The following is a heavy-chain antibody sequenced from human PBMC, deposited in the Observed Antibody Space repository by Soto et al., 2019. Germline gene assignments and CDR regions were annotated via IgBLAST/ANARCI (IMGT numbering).Heavy chain of an antibody. CDR1: GFTFDDYA. J-gene: IGHJ4*02. CDR2: ISWNSGSI. Sequence: VQLVESGGGLVQPGRSLRLSCAASGFTFDDYAMHWVRQAPGKGLEWVSGISWNSGSIGYADSVKGRFTISRDNAKNSLYLQMNSLRAEDTALYYCAKDIRIVVVPAAMTFDYWGQGTLVTVSS. D-gene: IGHD2-2*01. V-gene: IGHV3-9*01. CDR3: AKDIRIVVVPAAMTFDY.